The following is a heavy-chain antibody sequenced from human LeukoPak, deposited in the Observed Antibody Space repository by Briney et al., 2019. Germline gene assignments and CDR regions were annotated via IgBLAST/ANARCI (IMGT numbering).Heavy chain of an antibody. J-gene: IGHJ6*03. V-gene: IGHV4-59*08. CDR3: ARQSGSYGVYYYYMDV. CDR2: IYYSGST. D-gene: IGHD1-26*01. Sequence: SETLSLTCTVSGGSISNKYWSWIRQPPGKGLEWIGYIYYSGSTNYNPSLKSRVTISVDTSKNQFSLKLSSVTAADTAVYYCARQSGSYGVYYYYMDVWGKGTTVTISS. CDR1: GGSISNKY.